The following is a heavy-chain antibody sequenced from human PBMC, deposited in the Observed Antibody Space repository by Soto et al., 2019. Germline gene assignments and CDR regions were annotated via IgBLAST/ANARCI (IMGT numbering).Heavy chain of an antibody. D-gene: IGHD2-2*01. CDR1: GYTFTGYY. Sequence: ASVKVSCKASGYTFTGYYMHWVRQAPGQGLEWMGWINPNSGGTNYAQKFQGRVTMTRDTSISTAYMELSRLRSDDTAVYYCARGAAVPAAMGTYYYYYGMDVWGQGTTVTVSS. CDR2: INPNSGGT. J-gene: IGHJ6*02. V-gene: IGHV1-2*02. CDR3: ARGAAVPAAMGTYYYYYGMDV.